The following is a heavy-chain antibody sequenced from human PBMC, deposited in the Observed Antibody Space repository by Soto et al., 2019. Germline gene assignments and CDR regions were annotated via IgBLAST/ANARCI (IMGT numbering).Heavy chain of an antibody. CDR3: ARRTVGGTGPYNFDN. D-gene: IGHD2-15*01. Sequence: GGSLRLSCAASGFTFSSYWMHWVRQAPGKGLVWVSRINSDGGSTSYADSVKGRFTISRDNAKNTLYLQMNSLRAEDTAVYYCARRTVGGTGPYNFDNWAQGTLVNVSS. CDR1: GFTFSSYW. CDR2: INSDGGST. J-gene: IGHJ4*02. V-gene: IGHV3-74*01.